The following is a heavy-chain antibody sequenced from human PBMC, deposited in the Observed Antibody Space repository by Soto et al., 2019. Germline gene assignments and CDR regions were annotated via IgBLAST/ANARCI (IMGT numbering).Heavy chain of an antibody. CDR1: GYTIDDYT. D-gene: IGHD6-19*01. CDR3: AKDRAAVTGAYYYYGMDV. V-gene: IGHV3-43*01. J-gene: IGHJ6*02. Sequence: EVQLVESGGVVVQPGGSQRLSCAASGYTIDDYTMHWVRQAPGKGLEWVSLISWDGGSTYYADSVKGRFIISRDNSKNSLYLQMNSLRTEDTALYYCAKDRAAVTGAYYYYGMDVWGQGTTVTVSS. CDR2: ISWDGGST.